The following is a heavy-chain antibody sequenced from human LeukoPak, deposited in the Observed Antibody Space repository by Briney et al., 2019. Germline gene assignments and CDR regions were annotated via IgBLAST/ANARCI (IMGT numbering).Heavy chain of an antibody. V-gene: IGHV4-39*01. J-gene: IGHJ4*02. CDR3: AGHGITTATTHLFDY. CDR2: IYYSGNT. D-gene: IGHD4-17*01. Sequence: SETLSLTCTVSGGSISSGNYFWGWIRQPPGKGLEWIATIYYSGNTYYNPSLKSRVTISVDTSKDQFSLKLSSVTAADTAVYYCAGHGITTATTHLFDYWGQGTLVSVSS. CDR1: GGSISSGNYF.